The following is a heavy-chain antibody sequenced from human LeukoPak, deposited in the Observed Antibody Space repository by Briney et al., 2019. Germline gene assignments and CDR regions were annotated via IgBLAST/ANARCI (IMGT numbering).Heavy chain of an antibody. CDR2: ISSSSSYI. V-gene: IGHV3-21*01. CDR1: GFTFSIYS. D-gene: IGHD4-17*01. J-gene: IGHJ6*02. CDR3: ARNIDDYGDLDANYGMDV. Sequence: GGSLRLSCAASGFTFSIYSMNWVRQALGKGLEWVSSISSSSSYIYYADSVKGRFTISRDNAKNSLYLQMNSLRAEDTAVYYCARNIDDYGDLDANYGMDVWGQGTTVTVSS.